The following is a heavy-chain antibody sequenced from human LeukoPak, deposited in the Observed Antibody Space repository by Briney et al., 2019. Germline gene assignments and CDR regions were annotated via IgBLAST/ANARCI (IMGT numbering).Heavy chain of an antibody. CDR3: ARGNPYYDFWSGHYYYYYYMDV. CDR1: GYTFTSYD. D-gene: IGHD3-3*01. CDR2: MNPNSGNT. V-gene: IGHV1-8*03. J-gene: IGHJ6*03. Sequence: GASVKVSCKASGYTFTSYDINWVREATGQGLEWMGWMNPNSGNTGYAQKFQGRVTITRNTSISTAYMGLSSLRSEDTAVYYCARGNPYYDFWSGHYYYYYYMDVWGKGTTVTVSS.